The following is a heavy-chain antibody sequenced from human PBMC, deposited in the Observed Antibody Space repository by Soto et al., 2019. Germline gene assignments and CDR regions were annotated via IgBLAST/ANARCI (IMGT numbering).Heavy chain of an antibody. CDR1: GYTFAFYF. CDR2: INPTGGPT. Sequence: ASVKVSCKASGYTFAFYFVHWVRQAPGHGLEWMGTINPTGGPTSYAQKFQGRVTMTRDTSTNTVYMELTSLTYDDTAVYYCTRAEEMATIRFEHWGQGTLVTVSS. J-gene: IGHJ4*02. CDR3: TRAEEMATIRFEH. V-gene: IGHV1-46*01.